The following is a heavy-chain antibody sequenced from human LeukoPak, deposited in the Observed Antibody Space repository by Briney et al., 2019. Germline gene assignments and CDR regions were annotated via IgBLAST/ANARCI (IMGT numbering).Heavy chain of an antibody. D-gene: IGHD4-17*01. Sequence: GGSLRLSCAASGFTFSSYAMSWVRQAPGKGLEWVSAISGSGGSTYYADSVKGRFTISRDNSKNPLYLQMNSLRAEDTAVYYCATRPSGDYPYFDYWGQGALVTVAS. J-gene: IGHJ4*02. CDR1: GFTFSSYA. V-gene: IGHV3-23*01. CDR3: ATRPSGDYPYFDY. CDR2: ISGSGGST.